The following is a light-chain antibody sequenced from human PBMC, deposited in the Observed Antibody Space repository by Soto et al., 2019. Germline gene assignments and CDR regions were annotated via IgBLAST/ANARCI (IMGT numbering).Light chain of an antibody. CDR3: QQYYDRPLT. J-gene: IGKJ2*01. CDR1: QSVNSR. CDR2: DAS. V-gene: IGKV3-15*01. Sequence: EIVMTQSPATLSVSPWEGATLSCRASQSVNSRLAWYQQTPGQAPRLLIHDASTRANGIPASFSGSGSGTEFTLSISSLQSEDFAVYYCQQYYDRPLTFGQVTKLEIK.